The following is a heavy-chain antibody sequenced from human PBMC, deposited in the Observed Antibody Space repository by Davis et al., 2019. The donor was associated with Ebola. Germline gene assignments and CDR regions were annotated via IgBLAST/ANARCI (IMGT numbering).Heavy chain of an antibody. V-gene: IGHV3-30*02. CDR1: GFTFSSYG. D-gene: IGHD6-19*01. CDR2: IRYDGSNK. J-gene: IGHJ4*02. CDR3: AKDPGGWTYYFDY. Sequence: PGGSLRLSCAASGFTFSSYGMHCVRQAPGKGLEWVAFIRYDGSNKYYADSVKGRFTISRDNSKNTLYLQMNSLRAEDTAVYYCAKDPGGWTYYFDYWGQGTLVTVSS.